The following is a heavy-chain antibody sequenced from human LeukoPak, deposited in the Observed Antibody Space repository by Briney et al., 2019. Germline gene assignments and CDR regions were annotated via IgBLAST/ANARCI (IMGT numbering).Heavy chain of an antibody. D-gene: IGHD4/OR15-4a*01. Sequence: GGSLRLSCAASGFTFSDHYIDWVRQAPGKGLEWVGRARNRGNGYTTQYAAPVKGRFTFSRDDSENTVYLQMNSLKTEDTAVYFCARIMRVDYGTYYFDYWGQGTLVTVSS. CDR2: ARNRGNGYTT. CDR3: ARIMRVDYGTYYFDY. V-gene: IGHV3-72*01. J-gene: IGHJ4*02. CDR1: GFTFSDHY.